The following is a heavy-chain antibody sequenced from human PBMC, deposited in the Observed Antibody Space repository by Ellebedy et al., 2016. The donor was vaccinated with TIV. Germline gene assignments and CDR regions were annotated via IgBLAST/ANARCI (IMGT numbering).Heavy chain of an antibody. CDR2: TYYRSKWNN. CDR1: GDTVSAITAA. V-gene: IGHV6-1*01. D-gene: IGHD3-10*01. CDR3: ARGNYYGTGRPRAFDI. J-gene: IGHJ3*02. Sequence: MPSETLSLTCAIFGDTVSAITAAWDWFRQSSSSGLEWLGRTYYRSKWNNDYSESVKSRISIKSDTSKNHFSLQLTSVSPEDTAMYYCARGNYYGTGRPRAFDIWGQGTMVTVSS.